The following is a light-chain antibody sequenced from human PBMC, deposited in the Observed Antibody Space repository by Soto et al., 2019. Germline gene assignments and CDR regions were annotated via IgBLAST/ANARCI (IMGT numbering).Light chain of an antibody. CDR2: EVS. V-gene: IGLV2-8*01. J-gene: IGLJ2*01. Sequence: QSALTQPPSASGSPGQSVTISCTGTSSDVGGYNYVSWYQQHPGKAPKLMIYEVSKRPSGVPDRFSGSKSGNTASLTVSGRQAEAEADYSCSSYAGSNNLVFGGGTKLTVL. CDR1: SSDVGGYNY. CDR3: SSYAGSNNLV.